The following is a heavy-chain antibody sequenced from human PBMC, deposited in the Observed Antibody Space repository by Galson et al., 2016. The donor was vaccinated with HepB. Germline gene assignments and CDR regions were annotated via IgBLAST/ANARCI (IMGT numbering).Heavy chain of an antibody. J-gene: IGHJ3*01. D-gene: IGHD3-22*01. CDR2: IYYSGNT. V-gene: IGHV4-61*01. Sequence: SETLSLTCTVSGVSVNSGSYYWTWIRQPPGKGLEWIGYIYYSGNTKYNPSLKSRVTISIDPSKNQFSLRLSSVTAADTAVHYCASDPIPPYYFDNSGITNAFDVWGQGTMVTVSS. CDR3: ASDPIPPYYFDNSGITNAFDV. CDR1: GVSVNSGSYY.